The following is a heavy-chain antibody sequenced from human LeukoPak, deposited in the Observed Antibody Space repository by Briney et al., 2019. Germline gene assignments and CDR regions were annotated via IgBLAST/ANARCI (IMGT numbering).Heavy chain of an antibody. CDR1: DDSFSSHY. D-gene: IGHD4-17*01. J-gene: IGHJ3*02. CDR3: ARDLLTVTKGFDI. V-gene: IGHV4-59*11. CDR2: ISYIGST. Sequence: SEPLSLTCAVSDDSFSSHYWTWIRQPPGKGLEWIGYISYIGSTNYNPSLKSRVTISIDTSKNQFSLQLTSVTAADTAVYYCARDLLTVTKGFDIWGQGTMVSVSS.